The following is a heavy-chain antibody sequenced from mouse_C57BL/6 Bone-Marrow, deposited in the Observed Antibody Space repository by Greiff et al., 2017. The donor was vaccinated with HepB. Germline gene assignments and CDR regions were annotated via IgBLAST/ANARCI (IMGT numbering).Heavy chain of an antibody. V-gene: IGHV1-26*01. D-gene: IGHD1-1*01. CDR1: GYTFTDYY. CDR2: INPNNGGT. Sequence: EVQLQQSGPELVKPGASVKISCKASGYTFTDYYMNWVKQSHGKSLEWIGDINPNNGGTSYNQKFKGKATLTVDKSSSTAYMELRSLTSEDSAVYYCAGRNYAMDYWGQGTSVTVSS. CDR3: AGRNYAMDY. J-gene: IGHJ4*01.